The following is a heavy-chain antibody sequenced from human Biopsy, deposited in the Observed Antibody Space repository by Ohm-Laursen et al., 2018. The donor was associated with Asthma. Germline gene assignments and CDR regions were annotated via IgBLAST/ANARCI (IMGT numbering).Heavy chain of an antibody. J-gene: IGHJ4*02. CDR3: ARKAGSCISRTCYSLDF. CDR1: GGTFNTYV. D-gene: IGHD2-2*01. V-gene: IGHV1-69*13. CDR2: INFVFGNT. Sequence: SVKASCKSLGGTFNTYVIGWARQAPGQGLEWMGGINFVFGNTTYPQKFQDRVTITADDSTSTVYMELSSLRSEDTAVYYCARKAGSCISRTCYSLDFWGQGTLVTVS.